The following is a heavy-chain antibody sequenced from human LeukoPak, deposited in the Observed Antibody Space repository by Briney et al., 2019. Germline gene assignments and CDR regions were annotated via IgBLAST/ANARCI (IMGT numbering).Heavy chain of an antibody. J-gene: IGHJ4*02. Sequence: ALVKVSCKASGYTFTSYGISWVRQAPGQGLEWMGWISAYNGNTNYAQKLQGRVTMTTDTSTSTAYMELRSLRSDDTAVYYCARVHSGGYSSSWYPDRGLIDYWGQGTLVTVSS. CDR2: ISAYNGNT. CDR3: ARVHSGGYSSSWYPDRGLIDY. D-gene: IGHD6-13*01. V-gene: IGHV1-18*01. CDR1: GYTFTSYG.